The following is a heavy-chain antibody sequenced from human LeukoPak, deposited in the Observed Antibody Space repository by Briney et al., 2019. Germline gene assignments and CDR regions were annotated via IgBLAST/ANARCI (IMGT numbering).Heavy chain of an antibody. J-gene: IGHJ3*02. CDR3: AHIVVVPAAKDAFDI. CDR1: GGTFSSYA. V-gene: IGHV1-69*13. D-gene: IGHD2-2*01. Sequence: ASVKVSCKASGGTFSSYAISWVRQAPGQGLEWMGGIIPIFGTANYAQKFQGRVTITADDSTSTAYMELSSLRSEDTAVYYCAHIVVVPAAKDAFDIWGQGTMVTVSS. CDR2: IIPIFGTA.